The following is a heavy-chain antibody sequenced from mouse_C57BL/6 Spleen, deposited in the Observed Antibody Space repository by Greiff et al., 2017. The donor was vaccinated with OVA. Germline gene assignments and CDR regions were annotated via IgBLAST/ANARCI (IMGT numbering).Heavy chain of an antibody. J-gene: IGHJ2*01. CDR1: GFTFSDYG. Sequence: EVKLEESGGGLVKPGGSLKLSCAASGFTFSDYGMHWVRQAPEKGLEWVAYISSGSSTIYYADTVKGRFTISRDNAKNTLFLQMTSLRSEDTAMYYCAAGTLDYWGKGTTLTVSS. V-gene: IGHV5-17*01. CDR3: AAGTLDY. D-gene: IGHD4-1*01. CDR2: ISSGSSTI.